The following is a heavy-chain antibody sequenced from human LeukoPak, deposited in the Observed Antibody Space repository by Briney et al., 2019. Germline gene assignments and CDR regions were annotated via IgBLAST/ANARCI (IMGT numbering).Heavy chain of an antibody. CDR1: GFAFSTYW. V-gene: IGHV3-74*01. CDR2: VNSDGSVT. CDR3: SRDLTA. J-gene: IGHJ4*02. Sequence: GGSLRLSCAASGFAFSTYWMHWVRQAPGKGLVWVSRVNSDGSVTTYADSVKGRFTISRDNARKMIYLQMNSLRDEDTALYYCSRDLTAWGQGTLVTVSS. D-gene: IGHD1-20*01.